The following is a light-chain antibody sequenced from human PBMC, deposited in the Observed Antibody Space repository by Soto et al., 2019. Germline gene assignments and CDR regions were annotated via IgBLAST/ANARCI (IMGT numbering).Light chain of an antibody. CDR3: QQFSSSPLT. Sequence: EIVMTQSPATLSVSPGEKATLSCRASQSVSNNLAWFQQKPGQVPRLLIYGASNRATGVSARFSGSGSGTDFTLTISRLEPEDFAVYFCQQFSSSPLTFGGGTKVDIK. CDR1: QSVSNN. V-gene: IGKV3-15*01. CDR2: GAS. J-gene: IGKJ4*01.